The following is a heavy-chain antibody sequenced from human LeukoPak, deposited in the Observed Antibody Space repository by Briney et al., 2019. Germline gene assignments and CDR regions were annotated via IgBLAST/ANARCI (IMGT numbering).Heavy chain of an antibody. V-gene: IGHV1-2*02. J-gene: IGHJ5*02. CDR2: INPNSGAT. D-gene: IGHD2/OR15-2a*01. Sequence: ASVKVSCKASRYSFTGYYIHWVRQAPGQGLEWMGWINPNSGATNYAQKFQDRVTITRDTSISTAYMVLSRLRSEDTALYYFAREQKYYGTTFFYGVDLWGQGTLVTVSS. CDR1: RYSFTGYY. CDR3: AREQKYYGTTFFYGVDL.